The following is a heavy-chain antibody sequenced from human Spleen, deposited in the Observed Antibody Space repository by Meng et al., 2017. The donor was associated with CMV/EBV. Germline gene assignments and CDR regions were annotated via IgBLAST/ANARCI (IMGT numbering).Heavy chain of an antibody. D-gene: IGHD3-3*01. V-gene: IGHV1-2*02. J-gene: IGHJ4*02. CDR3: ARDTRLEAYYDFDY. CDR1: GYTFTGYY. Sequence: ASVKVSCKTSGYTFTGYYMHWVRQAPGQGLEWMGWINPNSGATNYAQKFQGRVTMTRDTSINTAYMELNRLRSDDTAVYYCARDTRLEAYYDFDYWGQGTLVTVSS. CDR2: INPNSGAT.